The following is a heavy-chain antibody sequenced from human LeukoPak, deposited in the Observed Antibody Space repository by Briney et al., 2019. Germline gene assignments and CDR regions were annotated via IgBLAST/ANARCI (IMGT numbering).Heavy chain of an antibody. D-gene: IGHD3-22*01. V-gene: IGHV3-53*01. CDR1: GFTVSSNY. CDR3: AKVGTMIRWDYYYYMDV. Sequence: GGSLRLSCAASGFTVSSNYMSWVRQAPGKGLEWVSVIYSGGSTYYADSVKGRFTISRDNSKNTLYLPMKSLRAEDTSVYYCAKVGTMIRWDYYYYMDVLGKGTTVTVSS. CDR2: IYSGGST. J-gene: IGHJ6*03.